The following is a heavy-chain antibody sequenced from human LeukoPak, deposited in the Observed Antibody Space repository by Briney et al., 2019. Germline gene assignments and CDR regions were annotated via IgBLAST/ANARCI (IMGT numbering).Heavy chain of an antibody. J-gene: IGHJ4*02. D-gene: IGHD1-14*01. V-gene: IGHV4-59*12. Sequence: SETLSLTCTVSGGSISSYYWSWIRQPPGKGLEWIGYIYYSGSTNYNPSLKSRVTMSVDTSKNQFSLKLSSVTALDTAVYYCASIGTRGGYYFDYWGQGTLVTVSS. CDR1: GGSISSYY. CDR2: IYYSGST. CDR3: ASIGTRGGYYFDY.